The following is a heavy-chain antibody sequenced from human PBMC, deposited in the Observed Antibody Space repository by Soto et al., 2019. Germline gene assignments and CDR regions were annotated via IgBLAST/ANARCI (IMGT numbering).Heavy chain of an antibody. CDR3: ARVRVGGYSDGQPTGDYYGMDV. Sequence: EVQLVESGGGLVQPGGSLRLSCAASGFTFSDHYMEWVRQAPGKGLEWVGRTRNKANSYTTEYAASVKGRFTISRDDSKNSLYLQMNSLKTEDTAVYYCARVRVGGYSDGQPTGDYYGMDVWGQGTTVTVSS. D-gene: IGHD5-18*01. V-gene: IGHV3-72*01. J-gene: IGHJ6*02. CDR2: TRNKANSYTT. CDR1: GFTFSDHY.